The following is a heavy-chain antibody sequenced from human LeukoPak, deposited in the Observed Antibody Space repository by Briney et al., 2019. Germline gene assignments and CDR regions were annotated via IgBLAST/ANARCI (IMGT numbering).Heavy chain of an antibody. CDR2: IYYSGNT. V-gene: IGHV4-59*05. J-gene: IGHJ6*03. CDR1: GFTVSSNY. D-gene: IGHD6-6*01. Sequence: GSLRLSCAASGFTVSSNYISWVRQAPGKGLEWIGSIYYSGNTYYNASLKSQVSISIDTSKNQFSLRLTSVTAADTAVYYCVRDLGEAARFENYYYYMDVWGKGTTVTVSS. CDR3: VRDLGEAARFENYYYYMDV.